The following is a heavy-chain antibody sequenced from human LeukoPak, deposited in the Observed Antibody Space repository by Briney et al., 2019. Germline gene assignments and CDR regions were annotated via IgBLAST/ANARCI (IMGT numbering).Heavy chain of an antibody. Sequence: ASGKFSCTASGYTLGTSYMPWVRHAPGQGLECMGIIRPSSTITTYAKKFQGRAIVTRDTPTSTVYMELSGLTSEDTAVYYCARARSGGDQIDYWGQGTLVIVSS. D-gene: IGHD2-21*02. CDR2: IRPSSTIT. V-gene: IGHV1-46*01. CDR1: GYTLGTSY. CDR3: ARARSGGDQIDY. J-gene: IGHJ4*02.